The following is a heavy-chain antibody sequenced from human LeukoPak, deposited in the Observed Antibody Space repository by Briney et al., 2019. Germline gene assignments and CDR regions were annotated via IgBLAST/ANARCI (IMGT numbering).Heavy chain of an antibody. CDR1: GGSISSSSYY. D-gene: IGHD3-16*01. CDR3: ASYTDAFDI. Sequence: PSETLSLTCTVSGGSISSSSYYWGWIRQPPGKGLEWIGSIYYSGSTYYNPSLKSRVTISVDTSKNQFSLNLSSVTAADTAVYYCASYTDAFDIWGQGTMVTVSS. V-gene: IGHV4-39*07. CDR2: IYYSGST. J-gene: IGHJ3*02.